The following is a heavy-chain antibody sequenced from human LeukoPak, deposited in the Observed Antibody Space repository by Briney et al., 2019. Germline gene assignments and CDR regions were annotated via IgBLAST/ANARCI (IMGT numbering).Heavy chain of an antibody. CDR2: IYYSGST. CDR1: GGSISSHY. V-gene: IGHV4-59*11. Sequence: PSETLSLTFTVSGGSISSHYWSWVRQPPGKGLEWLGYIYYSGSTNYNPSLKCRVTISVDTSKTQFSLKLSSVTAADTAVYYCAREGGIDYGNDGAFDIWGQGTMVTVSS. CDR3: AREGGIDYGNDGAFDI. J-gene: IGHJ3*02. D-gene: IGHD4-11*01.